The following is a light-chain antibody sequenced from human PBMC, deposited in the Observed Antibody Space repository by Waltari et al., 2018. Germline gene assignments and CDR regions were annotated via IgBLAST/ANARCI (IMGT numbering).Light chain of an antibody. CDR2: DAS. Sequence: EIVLTQSPATLSLSPGERATLPCRASQSVGNYLSWYRQKPGQAPRLLIFDASNTATGIPARFSGSGSGTDFTLTISSLEPEDFAVYYCQQRSNWSPALTFGGGTRVEIK. CDR3: QQRSNWSPALT. V-gene: IGKV3-11*01. CDR1: QSVGNY. J-gene: IGKJ4*01.